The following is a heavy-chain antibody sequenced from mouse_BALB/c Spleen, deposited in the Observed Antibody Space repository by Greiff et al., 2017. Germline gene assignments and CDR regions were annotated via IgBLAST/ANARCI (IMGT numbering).Heavy chain of an antibody. CDR3: ARDSSGYVPWFAY. D-gene: IGHD3-2*01. V-gene: IGHV1-7*01. J-gene: IGHJ3*01. CDR1: GYTFTSYW. CDR2: INPSTGYT. Sequence: QVHVKQSGAELAKPGASVKMSCKASGYTFTSYWMHWVKQRPGQGLEWIGYINPSTGYTEYNQKFKDKATLTADKSSSTAYMQLSSLTSEDSAVYYCARDSSGYVPWFAYWGQGTLVTVSA.